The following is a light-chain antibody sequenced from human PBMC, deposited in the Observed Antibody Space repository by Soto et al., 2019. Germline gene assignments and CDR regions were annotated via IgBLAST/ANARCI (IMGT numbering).Light chain of an antibody. J-gene: IGKJ5*01. V-gene: IGKV1-5*03. CDR3: QQYNSYSSIT. CDR1: QSISSW. Sequence: DIQITHSPSTLSASVGDRVTITCRASQSISSWLAWYQQKPGKAPNLLIYKASTLETGVPSRFSGSGSGTEFTLTISSLQPDDFATYYCQQYNSYSSITFGQGTRLEIK. CDR2: KAS.